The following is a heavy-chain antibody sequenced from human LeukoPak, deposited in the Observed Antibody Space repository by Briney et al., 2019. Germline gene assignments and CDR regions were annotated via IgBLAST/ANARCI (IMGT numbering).Heavy chain of an antibody. D-gene: IGHD3-3*01. CDR2: ISSDGGET. Sequence: GGSLRLSCAASGFFFGSCAVHWIRQAPGKGLEWVAVISSDGGETHYIDSVKGRFTISRDNSQSTLYLQMDSLRPEDTAVYYCARAPGVLNWVSLIYYFDNWGQGTLVTVSS. CDR3: ARAPGVLNWVSLIYYFDN. J-gene: IGHJ4*02. V-gene: IGHV3-30-3*01. CDR1: GFFFGSCA.